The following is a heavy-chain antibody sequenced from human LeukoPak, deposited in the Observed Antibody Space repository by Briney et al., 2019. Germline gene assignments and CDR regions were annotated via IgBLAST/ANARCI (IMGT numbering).Heavy chain of an antibody. Sequence: GGSLRLSCAASGFTFSNYAMSWVRQAPGNGLESVSSISGSGSNKYYADSVKGRFTISRDNSKNTLYLQMSSLRVEDTAVYYCAKGGWSSWFDPWGQGTLVTVSS. CDR3: AKGGWSSWFDP. CDR2: ISGSGSNK. V-gene: IGHV3-23*01. J-gene: IGHJ5*02. CDR1: GFTFSNYA. D-gene: IGHD6-19*01.